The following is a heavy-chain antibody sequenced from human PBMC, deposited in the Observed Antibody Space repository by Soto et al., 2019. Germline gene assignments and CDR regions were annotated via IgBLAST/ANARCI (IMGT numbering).Heavy chain of an antibody. J-gene: IGHJ6*02. Sequence: ASVKVSCKVSGYTLTELSMHWVRQAPGKGLEWMGGFDPEDGETIYAQKFQGRVTMTEGTSTDTAYMELSSLRSEDTAVYYCATVRFLEWTPYYYYGMDVWGQGTTVTVSS. CDR1: GYTLTELS. V-gene: IGHV1-24*01. D-gene: IGHD3-3*01. CDR2: FDPEDGET. CDR3: ATVRFLEWTPYYYYGMDV.